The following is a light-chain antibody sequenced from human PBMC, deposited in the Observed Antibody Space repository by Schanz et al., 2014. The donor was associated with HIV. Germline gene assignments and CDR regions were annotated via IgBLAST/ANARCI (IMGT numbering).Light chain of an antibody. V-gene: IGKV1-5*03. CDR2: QAS. CDR3: QQYKTYSQGFA. Sequence: DIQMTQSPSSLSASVGDTVSITCRASQHIGFWLTWYQQKPGKAPNLLIFQASRLNSGVPSRFSGSGSGTEFTRTISSLQPDDFATYYCQQYKTYSQGFAFGPGTKVDIK. CDR1: QHIGFW. J-gene: IGKJ3*01.